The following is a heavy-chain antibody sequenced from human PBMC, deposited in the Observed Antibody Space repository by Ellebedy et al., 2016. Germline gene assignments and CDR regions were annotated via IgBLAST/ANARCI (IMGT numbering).Heavy chain of an antibody. Sequence: GGSLRLSCKASGYSFTNFWITWVRQMPGKGLEWMGKIDPSDSYTTYSPSFQGHVTISADKSINTASLQWSSLKASDTAMYYCARQGHDFSNYDISGFEYWGQGSLVTVSS. J-gene: IGHJ4*02. CDR3: ARQGHDFSNYDISGFEY. CDR1: GYSFTNFW. D-gene: IGHD3-9*01. CDR2: IDPSDSYT. V-gene: IGHV5-10-1*01.